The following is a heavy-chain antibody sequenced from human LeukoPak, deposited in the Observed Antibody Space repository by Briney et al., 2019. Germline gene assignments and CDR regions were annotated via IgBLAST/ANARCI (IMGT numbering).Heavy chain of an antibody. CDR2: INPNSGGT. CDR1: GYTFTGYY. CDR3: ARGGIVVPAATFDP. Sequence: ASVKVSCKASGYTFTGYYMHWVRQAPGQGLEWMGWINPNSGGTNYAQKFQGRVTMTRDTSISTAYMELSRLRSDDTDVYYCARGGIVVPAATFDPRGQGTLVTVSS. J-gene: IGHJ5*02. D-gene: IGHD2-2*01. V-gene: IGHV1-2*02.